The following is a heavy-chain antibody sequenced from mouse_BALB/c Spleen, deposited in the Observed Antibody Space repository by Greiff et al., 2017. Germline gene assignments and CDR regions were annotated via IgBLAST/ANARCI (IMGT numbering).Heavy chain of an antibody. V-gene: IGHV1-18*01. Sequence: VQLKESGPELVKPGASVKISCKTSGYTFTEYTMRWVKQSHGKSLEWIGGINPNNGGTSYNQKFKGKATLTVDKSSSTAYMELRSLTSEDSAVYYCASPFTTVVATRGYAMDYWGQGTSVTVSS. CDR1: GYTFTEYT. CDR3: ASPFTTVVATRGYAMDY. J-gene: IGHJ4*01. CDR2: INPNNGGT. D-gene: IGHD1-1*01.